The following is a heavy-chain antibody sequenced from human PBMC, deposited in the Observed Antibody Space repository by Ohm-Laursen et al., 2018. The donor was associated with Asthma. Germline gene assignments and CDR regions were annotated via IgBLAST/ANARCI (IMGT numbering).Heavy chain of an antibody. CDR2: MFSSGGA. CDR3: ARLDWAQSMFDS. CDR1: GGSVSGYY. J-gene: IGHJ4*02. D-gene: IGHD3-9*01. V-gene: IGHV4-59*02. Sequence: SDTLSLTCAVFGGSVSGYYWTWVRQPPGRELEWIACMFSSGGANYNPSLKSRVTLSTDTSTNQVSLRLSSVTAADTAVYFCARLDWAQSMFDSWGQGTLVTVSS.